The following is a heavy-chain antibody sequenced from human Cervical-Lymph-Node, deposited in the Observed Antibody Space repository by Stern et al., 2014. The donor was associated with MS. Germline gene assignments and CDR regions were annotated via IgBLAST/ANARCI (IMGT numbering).Heavy chain of an antibody. CDR3: TREMAARRLDP. CDR1: GSTVNSNY. J-gene: IGHJ5*02. CDR2: FYSGIFT. Sequence: EVQLVQSGGTLVQPGGSLRLSCAASGSTVNSNYMTWVRQAPGKGLEWVSIFYSGIFTYYAESVKGRFSFSIDNSKNTLFLHMNNLRVEDTAMYYCTREMAARRLDPWGQGTLVIVSA. V-gene: IGHV3-66*01. D-gene: IGHD5-24*01.